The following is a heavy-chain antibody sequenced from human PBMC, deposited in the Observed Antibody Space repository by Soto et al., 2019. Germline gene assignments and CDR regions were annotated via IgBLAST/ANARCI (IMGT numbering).Heavy chain of an antibody. CDR2: ISYDGSNK. Sequence: QVQLVESGGGVVQPGRSLRLSCAASGFTFSSYGMHWVRQAPGKGLEWVAVISYDGSNKYYADSVKGRFTISRDNSKNTLYLQMNSLRAEDTAVYYCAKGDYDWPHAAFDIWGQGTMVTVSS. CDR1: GFTFSSYG. V-gene: IGHV3-30*18. D-gene: IGHD3-22*01. J-gene: IGHJ3*02. CDR3: AKGDYDWPHAAFDI.